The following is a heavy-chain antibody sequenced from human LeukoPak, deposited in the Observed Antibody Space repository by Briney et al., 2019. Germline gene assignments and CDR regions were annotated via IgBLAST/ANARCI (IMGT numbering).Heavy chain of an antibody. CDR2: LNWNGAST. D-gene: IGHD6-13*01. CDR1: GFTFDDYG. Sequence: GGSLRLSCAASGFTFDDYGLSWVRQVPGKGLEWVSGLNWNGASTGYADSVKGRFTISRDNAKNSLYLQMNSLRAEDTAVYYCARDVAAHYYYYMDVWGKGTTVTVSS. CDR3: ARDVAAHYYYYMDV. J-gene: IGHJ6*03. V-gene: IGHV3-20*04.